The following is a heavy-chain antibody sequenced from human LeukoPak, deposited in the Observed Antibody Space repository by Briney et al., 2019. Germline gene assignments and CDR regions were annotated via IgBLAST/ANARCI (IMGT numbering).Heavy chain of an antibody. CDR2: IYVGGST. V-gene: IGHV4-4*07. D-gene: IGHD3-22*01. CDR1: GGSMFSYH. J-gene: IGHJ6*03. CDR3: ARLRFYDSSGYSPGYYMDA. Sequence: PSETLSLTCTASGGSMFSYHWSWVRQSAGEGLEWIGHIYVGGSTNYSPSLKSRVTMSVDTTKNQFSLKLKSVTAADTAVYYCARLRFYDSSGYSPGYYMDAWGKGTTVTVSS.